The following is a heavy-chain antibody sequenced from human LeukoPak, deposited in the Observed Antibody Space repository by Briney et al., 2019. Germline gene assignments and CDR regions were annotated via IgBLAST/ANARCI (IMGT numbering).Heavy chain of an antibody. V-gene: IGHV1-18*01. Sequence: ASVKVSCKASGYTFTSYGISWVRQAPGQGLEWMGWISAYNGNTNYAQKLQGRATMTTDTSTSTAYMELRSLRSDDTAVYYCARVEGDCSSTSCYVGYFDYWGQGTLVTVSS. CDR1: GYTFTSYG. J-gene: IGHJ4*02. CDR2: ISAYNGNT. CDR3: ARVEGDCSSTSCYVGYFDY. D-gene: IGHD2-2*01.